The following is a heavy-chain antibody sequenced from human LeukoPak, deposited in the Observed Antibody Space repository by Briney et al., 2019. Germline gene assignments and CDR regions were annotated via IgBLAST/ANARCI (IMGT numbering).Heavy chain of an antibody. CDR2: ISSGGSTM. J-gene: IGHJ4*02. CDR1: GFIFSDYY. D-gene: IGHD5-12*01. CDR3: ARDPGSGYEEHFDY. V-gene: IGHV3-11*01. Sequence: GGSLRLSCAASGFIFSDYYMSWIRQAPGKGLEWVSYISSGGSTMYYTDSVKGRFTISRDNAKDSLYLQMNSLRAEDTPVYYCARDPGSGYEEHFDYWGQGTLVTVSS.